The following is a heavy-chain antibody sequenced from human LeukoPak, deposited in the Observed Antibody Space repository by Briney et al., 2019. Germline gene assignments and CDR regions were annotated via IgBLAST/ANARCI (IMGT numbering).Heavy chain of an antibody. CDR1: GGSISSYY. J-gene: IGHJ5*02. Sequence: SETLSLTCTVSGGSISSYYWSWIRQPPGKGLGWIGYIYYSGSTNYNPSLKSRVTISVDTSKNQFSLKLSSVTAADTAVYYCARGRGVVIHFDPWGQGTLVTVSS. V-gene: IGHV4-59*01. D-gene: IGHD3-3*01. CDR3: ARGRGVVIHFDP. CDR2: IYYSGST.